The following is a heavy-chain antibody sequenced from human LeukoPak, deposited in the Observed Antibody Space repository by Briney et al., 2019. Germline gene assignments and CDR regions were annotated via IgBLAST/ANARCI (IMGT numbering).Heavy chain of an antibody. V-gene: IGHV4-59*01. J-gene: IGHJ3*02. CDR2: IYYSGST. CDR1: GGSISSYY. Sequence: LSETLSLTCTVSGGSISSYYWSWIRQPPGKGLEWIGYIYYSGSTNYNPSLKSRVTISVDTSKNQFSLKLSSVTAADTAVYYCARGEIAAAGNDAFDIWGQGTMVTVSS. CDR3: ARGEIAAAGNDAFDI. D-gene: IGHD6-13*01.